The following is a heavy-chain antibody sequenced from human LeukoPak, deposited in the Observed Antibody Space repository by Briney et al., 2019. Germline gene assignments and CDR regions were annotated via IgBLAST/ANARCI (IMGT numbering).Heavy chain of an antibody. V-gene: IGHV3-30-3*01. CDR1: GFTFSSYA. CDR2: ISYDGSNK. J-gene: IGHJ4*02. Sequence: GGSLRLSCAASGFTFSSYAMHWVRQAPGKGLEWVAVISYDGSNKHYADSVKGRFTISRDNSKNTLYLQMNSLRAEDTAVYYCARGGWQLEYIDYWGQGTLVTVSS. CDR3: ARGGWQLEYIDY. D-gene: IGHD6-6*01.